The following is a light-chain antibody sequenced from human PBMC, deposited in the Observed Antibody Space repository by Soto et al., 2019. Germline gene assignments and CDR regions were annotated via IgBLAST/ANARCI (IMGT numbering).Light chain of an antibody. CDR2: GAS. CDR3: QQYGSSPT. CDR1: QSVSNNY. V-gene: IGKV3-20*01. J-gene: IGKJ4*01. Sequence: EIVLTQSPGTLSLSPGERVTLSCRASQSVSNNYLAWYQQKPGQAPRLLIHGASSRATGIPDRFSGSGSGTDFTLTISRLEPEDFAVYYCQQYGSSPTFGGGTKVDIK.